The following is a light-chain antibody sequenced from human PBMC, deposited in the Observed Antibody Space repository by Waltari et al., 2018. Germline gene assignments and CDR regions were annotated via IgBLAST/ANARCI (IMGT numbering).Light chain of an antibody. CDR2: EVS. CDR3: SSYTTSSAPGV. Sequence: QSALTQPASVSGSPGQSITISCSGTDSVVGAYAFFSWYQQHPGKAPHLIIYEVSNRPSGISNRFSASKSGNTASLTISGLQAEDEADYYCSSYTTSSAPGVFGTGTRVTVL. CDR1: DSVVGAYAF. J-gene: IGLJ1*01. V-gene: IGLV2-14*01.